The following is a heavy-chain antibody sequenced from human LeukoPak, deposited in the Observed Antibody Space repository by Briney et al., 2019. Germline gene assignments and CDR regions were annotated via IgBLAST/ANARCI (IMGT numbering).Heavy chain of an antibody. CDR1: GFTFSSFA. J-gene: IGHJ4*02. CDR3: AKGSGGSYYGYFDY. V-gene: IGHV3-30-3*01. D-gene: IGHD1-26*01. CDR2: ISYDATNE. Sequence: GGSLRLSCAASGFTFSSFALHWLRQAPGKGLEWVAVISYDATNEYYADSVKGRFTISRDNSMHTLYLQMNSLRAEDTAVYYCAKGSGGSYYGYFDYWGQGTLVTVSS.